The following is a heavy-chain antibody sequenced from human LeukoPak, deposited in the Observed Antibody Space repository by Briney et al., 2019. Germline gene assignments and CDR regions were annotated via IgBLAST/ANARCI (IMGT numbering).Heavy chain of an antibody. V-gene: IGHV4-31*03. CDR3: ARDGYSSSSYFDY. CDR2: MYFSGIT. J-gene: IGHJ4*02. D-gene: IGHD6-6*01. Sequence: SQTLSLTCTVSGVSLSSGGYYSSCIRQPPGKGLEWIGYMYFSGITSYNPSLKSRVTISVDTSKNQFSLKLSSVTAADTAVYYCARDGYSSSSYFDYWGQGTLVTVSS. CDR1: GVSLSSGGYY.